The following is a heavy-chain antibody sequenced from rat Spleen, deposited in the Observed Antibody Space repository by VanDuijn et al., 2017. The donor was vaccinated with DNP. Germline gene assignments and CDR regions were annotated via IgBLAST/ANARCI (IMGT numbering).Heavy chain of an antibody. CDR1: GFTFTDYN. J-gene: IGHJ4*01. Sequence: EVQLVESDGGLVQPGRSLKLSCEASGFTFTDYNMAWVRQAPTRGLEWVATISYDDSSSYYRDSVKGRFTISRDNAKSTLYLQMNSLRSEDTATYYCTRINYGGYYYVMDAWGQGASVTVSS. V-gene: IGHV5-7*01. D-gene: IGHD1-11*01. CDR2: ISYDDSSS. CDR3: TRINYGGYYYVMDA.